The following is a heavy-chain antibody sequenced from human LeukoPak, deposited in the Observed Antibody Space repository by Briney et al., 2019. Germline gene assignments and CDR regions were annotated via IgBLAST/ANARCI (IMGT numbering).Heavy chain of an antibody. Sequence: SETLSLTCTVSGGSISSSSYYWGWIRQPPGKGLEWIGSIYYSGSTYYNPSLKSRVTISVDTSKNQFSLKLSSVTAADTAVYYCATDSYYYDSSGYYAFDIWGQETMVTVSS. CDR3: ATDSYYYDSSGYYAFDI. CDR1: GGSISSSSYY. V-gene: IGHV4-39*01. D-gene: IGHD3-22*01. J-gene: IGHJ3*02. CDR2: IYYSGST.